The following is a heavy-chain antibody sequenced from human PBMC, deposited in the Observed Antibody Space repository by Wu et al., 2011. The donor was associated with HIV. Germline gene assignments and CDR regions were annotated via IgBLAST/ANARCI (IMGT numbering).Heavy chain of an antibody. Sequence: QVQLVQSGAEVKKPGASVKVSCKASGYTFTDYYMHWVRQAPGQGLEWMGWINPNSGGTNYAQKFQGRVTMTRDTSVSTAYMELSRLRSDDTAVYYCARVTPSFHDYYYYMDVWGEGTTVTVSS. CDR1: GYTFTDYY. V-gene: IGHV1-2*02. CDR2: INPNSGGT. D-gene: IGHD3-16*01. CDR3: ARVTPSFHDYYYYMDV. J-gene: IGHJ6*03.